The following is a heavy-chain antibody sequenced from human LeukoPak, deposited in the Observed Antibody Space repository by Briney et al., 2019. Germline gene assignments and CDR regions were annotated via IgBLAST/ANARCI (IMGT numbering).Heavy chain of an antibody. Sequence: GGTLRLSCAASGFTFSSYGMSWVRQAPGEGLEWVSAISGSGGSTYYADSVKGRFTISRDNSKNTLYLQMNSLRAEDTAVYYCAKDPGIVFYGAPFDYWGQGTLVTVSS. J-gene: IGHJ4*02. V-gene: IGHV3-23*01. CDR3: AKDPGIVFYGAPFDY. CDR1: GFTFSSYG. CDR2: ISGSGGST. D-gene: IGHD1-26*01.